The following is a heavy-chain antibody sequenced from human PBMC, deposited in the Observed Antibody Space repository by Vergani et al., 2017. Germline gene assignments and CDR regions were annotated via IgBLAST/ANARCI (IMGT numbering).Heavy chain of an antibody. J-gene: IGHJ5*01. CDR1: GFALSRYA. Sequence: EVQFLESGGRLVQPGVSLRLFCVVSGFALSRYAMSCVRQSPGEGLEWVSGLTASGSGVSYDDSVRGLFTISRDNSKNTLFLQMDSVRSEDTAVYYCAKSGWIQHFRAHDFGSWGQGILVTVSS. D-gene: IGHD5-24*01. CDR2: LTASGSGV. CDR3: AKSGWIQHFRAHDFGS. V-gene: IGHV3-23*01.